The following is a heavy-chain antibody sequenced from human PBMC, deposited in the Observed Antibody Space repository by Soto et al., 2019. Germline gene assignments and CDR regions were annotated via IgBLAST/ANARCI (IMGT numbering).Heavy chain of an antibody. Sequence: EVQLVESGGDLVQSGGSLGLSCAASGFSFRSYWMHWVRQAPGKGLVWVARISSDGSTTTYADSASGRFIISRDNDANILCLPMSRLRAEDTAVYYCAREYYGVLTGYYNDFWGQGTLVTVSS. CDR1: GFSFRSYW. J-gene: IGHJ4*02. V-gene: IGHV3-74*01. CDR3: AREYYGVLTGYYNDF. CDR2: ISSDGSTT. D-gene: IGHD3-9*01.